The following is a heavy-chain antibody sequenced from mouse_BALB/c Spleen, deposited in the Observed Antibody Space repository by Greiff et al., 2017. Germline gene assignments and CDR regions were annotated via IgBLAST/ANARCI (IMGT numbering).Heavy chain of an antibody. D-gene: IGHD2-3*01. Sequence: EVQRVESGGGLVQPGGSRKLSCAASGFTFSSFGMHWVRQAPEKGLEWVAYISSGSSTIYYADTVKGRFTISRDNPKNTLFLQMTSLRSEDTAMYYCARGGYSYFDYWGQGTTLTVSS. CDR3: ARGGYSYFDY. V-gene: IGHV5-17*02. CDR2: ISSGSSTI. J-gene: IGHJ2*01. CDR1: GFTFSSFG.